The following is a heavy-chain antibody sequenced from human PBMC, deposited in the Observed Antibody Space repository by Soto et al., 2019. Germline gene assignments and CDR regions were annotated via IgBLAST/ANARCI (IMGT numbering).Heavy chain of an antibody. V-gene: IGHV3-23*01. CDR2: ISGGGGST. CDR1: GFTFSSYI. CDR3: ARELYAGFDY. J-gene: IGHJ4*02. Sequence: GGSLRLSCEASGFTFSSYIMSWVRQAPGKGLEWVSSISGGGGSTYYADSVKGRFTISRDNAKNTLYLQMNSLRAEDTAVYYCARELYAGFDYWGQGLLVTVSS. D-gene: IGHD4-17*01.